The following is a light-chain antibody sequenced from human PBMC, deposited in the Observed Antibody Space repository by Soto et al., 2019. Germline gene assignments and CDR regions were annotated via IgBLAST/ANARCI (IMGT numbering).Light chain of an antibody. CDR3: QPYNNWPLT. CDR1: QTISSW. J-gene: IGKJ4*01. Sequence: EIQMPPSPSTLSGSVGDSVPITCRASQTISSWLAWYQQKPGKAPKLLIYKASTLKSGVPSRFSGSRSGAEFTLTINSLQSEDFAVYYCQPYNNWPLTFGGGTKVDIK. CDR2: KAS. V-gene: IGKV1-5*03.